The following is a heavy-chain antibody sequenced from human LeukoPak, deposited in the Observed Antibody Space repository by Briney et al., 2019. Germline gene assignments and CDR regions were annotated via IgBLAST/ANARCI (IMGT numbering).Heavy chain of an antibody. CDR2: ISWNSGNI. V-gene: IGHV3-9*01. CDR3: AKDRGITASGKKGMDV. J-gene: IGHJ6*02. D-gene: IGHD6-13*01. Sequence: PGGSLRLSCIGSGFSFDDYGMHWVRQVPGKGLEWVSHISWNSGNIGYVDSVKGRFTISRDNAKNSLHLEMNSLRPEDTALYYCAKDRGITASGKKGMDVWGQGTTVTVSS. CDR1: GFSFDDYG.